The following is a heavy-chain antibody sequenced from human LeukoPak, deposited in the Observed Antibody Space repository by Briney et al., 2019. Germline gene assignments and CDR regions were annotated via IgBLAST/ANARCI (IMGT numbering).Heavy chain of an antibody. V-gene: IGHV1-2*04. CDR2: INPNSGGT. CDR1: GCTFTGYY. CDR3: ARGNYDILTGYFVY. D-gene: IGHD3-9*01. Sequence: GASVKVSCKASGCTFTGYYMHWVRQAPGQGLEWMGWINPNSGGTNYAQKFQGWVTMTRDTSISTAYMELSRLRSDDTAVYYCARGNYDILTGYFVYWGQGTLVTVSS. J-gene: IGHJ4*02.